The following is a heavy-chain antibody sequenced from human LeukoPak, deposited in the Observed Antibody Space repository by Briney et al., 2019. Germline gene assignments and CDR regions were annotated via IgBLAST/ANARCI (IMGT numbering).Heavy chain of an antibody. CDR1: GFNFSNYG. CDR3: AKSRAPTADPDAFDV. CDR2: IRNCKNPE. Sequence: PGESLTLSCAVSGFNFSNYGIHWVRQPPAKGLEWVAFIRNCKNPEYYVDYVKGLIILFRDNSNNSLYLQINSLRPEDTAVYYCAKSRAPTADPDAFDVWGQGTMVTVSS. V-gene: IGHV3-30*02. D-gene: IGHD1-14*01. J-gene: IGHJ3*01.